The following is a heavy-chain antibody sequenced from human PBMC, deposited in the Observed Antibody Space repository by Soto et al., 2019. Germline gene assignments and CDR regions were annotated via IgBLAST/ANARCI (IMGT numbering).Heavy chain of an antibody. CDR2: ISAYNGNT. D-gene: IGHD3-22*01. V-gene: IGHV1-18*01. CDR3: ARGYDSSGYNDAFDI. Sequence: GGSVKVSCKGSGYTFSSHGISWGGQGPGQGLEWMGWISAYNGNTNYAQKLQGRVTMTTDTSTSTAYMELRSLRSDDTAVYYCARGYDSSGYNDAFDIWGQGTMVTVSS. CDR1: GYTFSSHG. J-gene: IGHJ3*02.